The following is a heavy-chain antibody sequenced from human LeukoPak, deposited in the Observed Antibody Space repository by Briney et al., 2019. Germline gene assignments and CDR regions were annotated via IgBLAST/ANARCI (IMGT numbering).Heavy chain of an antibody. D-gene: IGHD3-3*01. CDR3: AKTPNYDFWSGYSVNFDY. J-gene: IGHJ4*02. Sequence: GGSLRLSCAASGFTFSSYAMSWVCQAPGKGLEWVSAISGSGGSRYYADSVKGRFTISRDNSKNTLYLQMNSLRAEDTAVYYCAKTPNYDFWSGYSVNFDYWGQGTLVTVSS. V-gene: IGHV3-23*01. CDR2: ISGSGGSR. CDR1: GFTFSSYA.